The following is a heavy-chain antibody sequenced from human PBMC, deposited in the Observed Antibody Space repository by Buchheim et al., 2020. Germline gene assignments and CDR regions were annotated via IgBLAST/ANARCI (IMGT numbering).Heavy chain of an antibody. J-gene: IGHJ1*01. CDR2: INHSGST. V-gene: IGHV4-34*01. Sequence: QVQLQQWGAGLLKPSETLSLPCAVHGGSFSGYYWSWIRQPPGKGLEWIGEINHSGSTNYNPSLKSRVTISVDTSKNPFSLKLNSVTAADTAVYYCARGSTPAALFQHWGQGTL. D-gene: IGHD2-15*01. CDR1: GGSFSGYY. CDR3: ARGSTPAALFQH.